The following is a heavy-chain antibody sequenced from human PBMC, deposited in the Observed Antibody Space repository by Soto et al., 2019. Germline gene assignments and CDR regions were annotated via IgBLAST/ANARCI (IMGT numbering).Heavy chain of an antibody. CDR2: IIPILGIA. V-gene: IGHV1-69*02. Sequence: GASVKVSCKASGGTFSSYTISWVRQAPGQGLEWMGRIIPILGIANYAQKFQGRVTITADKSTSTAYMELSSLRSEDTAVYYCATNGYSQSSLLDYSGQGSLVIVSS. D-gene: IGHD1-26*01. CDR3: ATNGYSQSSLLDY. CDR1: GGTFSSYT. J-gene: IGHJ4*02.